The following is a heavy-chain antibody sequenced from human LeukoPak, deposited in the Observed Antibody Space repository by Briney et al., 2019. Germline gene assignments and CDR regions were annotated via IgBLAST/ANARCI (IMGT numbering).Heavy chain of an antibody. CDR3: ACRQDSSGSSYYNYYMGV. CDR1: AGSISRSSYY. J-gene: IGHJ6*03. V-gene: IGHV4-39*01. CDR2: IYYSGST. Sequence: PSETLSLTCTVSAGSISRSSYYWGWIRQPPGKGLEWIGSIYYSGSTYYNPSLKSRLTISVDTSKNQFSLKLSSVTAADTAVYYCACRQDSSGSSYYNYYMGVWGRGTTVTVSS. D-gene: IGHD3-10*01.